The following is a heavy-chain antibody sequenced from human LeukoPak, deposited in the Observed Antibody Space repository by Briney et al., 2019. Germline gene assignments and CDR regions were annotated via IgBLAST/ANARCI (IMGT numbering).Heavy chain of an antibody. V-gene: IGHV1-3*01. CDR3: ATPLGYCSSTSCPYQI. CDR1: GYTFTSYA. J-gene: IGHJ4*02. Sequence: ASVKVSCKASGYTFTSYAMHWVRQAPGQRLEWMGWINAGNGNTKYSQKFQGRVTITRDTSASTAYMELSSLRSEDTAVYYCATPLGYCSSTSCPYQIWGQGTLVTVSS. D-gene: IGHD2-2*01. CDR2: INAGNGNT.